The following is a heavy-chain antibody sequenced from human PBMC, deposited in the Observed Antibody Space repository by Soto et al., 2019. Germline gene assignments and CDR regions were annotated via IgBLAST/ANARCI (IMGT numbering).Heavy chain of an antibody. CDR2: IIPIFGTA. V-gene: IGHV1-69*13. CDR3: ARDSDSSGYCDY. Sequence: SVKVSCKASGGTFSSYAISCVRQAPGQGLEWMGGIIPIFGTANYAQKFQGRVTITADESTSTAYMELSSLRSEDTAVYYCARDSDSSGYCDYWGQGTLVTVSS. CDR1: GGTFSSYA. J-gene: IGHJ4*02. D-gene: IGHD3-22*01.